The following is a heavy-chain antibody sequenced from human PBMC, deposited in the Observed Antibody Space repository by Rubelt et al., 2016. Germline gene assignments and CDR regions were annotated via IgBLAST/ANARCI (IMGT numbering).Heavy chain of an antibody. D-gene: IGHD6-19*01. Sequence: QVQLVQSGAEVKKPGASVKVSCKASGYTFTSYGISWVRQAPGQGLEWMGWISAYNGNTKYSQKFTCRVTITRDTSASTAYMERSSLRSEDTAIYYCATGYSSGWYVAYWGQGTLVTVSS. CDR1: GYTFTSYG. CDR2: ISAYNGNT. J-gene: IGHJ4*02. CDR3: ATGYSSGWYVAY. V-gene: IGHV1-18*01.